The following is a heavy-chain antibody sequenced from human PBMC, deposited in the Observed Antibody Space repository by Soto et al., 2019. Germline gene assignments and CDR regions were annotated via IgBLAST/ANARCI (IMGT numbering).Heavy chain of an antibody. J-gene: IGHJ4*02. CDR1: GVSLNSGHYY. CDR3: GKVLIGATRHTDVDS. V-gene: IGHV4-39*01. CDR2: IYYDDST. D-gene: IGHD2-15*01. Sequence: QVQLQESGPGLLKPLETLSLTCTVSGVSLNSGHYYWVWIRQSPGKGLAWIASIYYDDSTYYNPSLKSRVTISTDQTNNQFSLTLKSVPAADTAVYYCGKVLIGATRHTDVDSWGQGALVTVSS.